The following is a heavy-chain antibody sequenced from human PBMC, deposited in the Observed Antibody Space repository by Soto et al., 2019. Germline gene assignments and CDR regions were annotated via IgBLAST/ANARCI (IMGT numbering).Heavy chain of an antibody. Sequence: GGSLSLSCAAPGFTFSDYYMCWIRQAPGKGLEWVSYISSSSSYTNYADSVKGRFTISRDNAKNSLYLQMNSLRAEDTAVYYCARDGFRYYYGSGSYIDAFDIWGQGT. CDR2: ISSSSSYT. CDR3: ARDGFRYYYGSGSYIDAFDI. CDR1: GFTFSDYY. V-gene: IGHV3-11*05. J-gene: IGHJ3*02. D-gene: IGHD3-10*01.